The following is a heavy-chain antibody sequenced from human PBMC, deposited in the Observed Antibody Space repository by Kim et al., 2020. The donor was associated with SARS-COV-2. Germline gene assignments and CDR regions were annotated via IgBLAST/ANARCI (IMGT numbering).Heavy chain of an antibody. J-gene: IGHJ4*02. V-gene: IGHV5-10-1*01. Sequence: GESLKISCKGSGYSFTSYWISWVRQMPGKGLEWMGRIDPSDSYTNYSPSFQGHVTISADKSISTAYLQWSSLKASDTAMYYCARLRHSSGWYWRFDYWGQGTLVPVSS. CDR1: GYSFTSYW. D-gene: IGHD6-19*01. CDR3: ARLRHSSGWYWRFDY. CDR2: IDPSDSYT.